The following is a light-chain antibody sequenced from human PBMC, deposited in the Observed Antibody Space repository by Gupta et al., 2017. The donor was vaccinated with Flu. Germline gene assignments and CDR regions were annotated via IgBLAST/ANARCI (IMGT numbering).Light chain of an antibody. Sequence: QSVLTQPPSVSGAPGQRLTISCTGSSSNIGAGYDVHWYQQHPGTAPKLLIYGNSNRPSGVPDRFSGSKSGTSASLAITGLQAEDEADYYCQSYDSSLSGSNVFGTGTKVTVL. CDR3: QSYDSSLSGSNV. V-gene: IGLV1-40*01. CDR2: GNS. J-gene: IGLJ1*01. CDR1: SSNIGAGYD.